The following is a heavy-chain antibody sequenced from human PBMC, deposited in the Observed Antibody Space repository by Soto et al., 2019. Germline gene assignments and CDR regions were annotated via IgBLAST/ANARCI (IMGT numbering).Heavy chain of an antibody. CDR1: GYTFTGYY. CDR3: ARIVVVPAAIPPYYYYYGMDV. J-gene: IGHJ6*02. V-gene: IGHV1-2*02. Sequence: ASVKVSCKASGYTFTGYYMHWVRQAPGQGLEWMGWINPNSGGTNYAQKFQGRVTMTRDTSISTAYMELSRLRSDDTAVYYCARIVVVPAAIPPYYYYYGMDVWGQGTTVNVS. D-gene: IGHD2-2*02. CDR2: INPNSGGT.